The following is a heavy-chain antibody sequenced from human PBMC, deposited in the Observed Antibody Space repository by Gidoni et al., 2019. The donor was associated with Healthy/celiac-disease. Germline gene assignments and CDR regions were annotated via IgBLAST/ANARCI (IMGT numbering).Heavy chain of an antibody. CDR1: AFSLSTSGVG. V-gene: IGHV2-5*01. D-gene: IGHD2-15*01. Sequence: QITLMESGPTLVNPTQTLTLTCTFSAFSLSTSGVGVVLIRQPPGKALEWVALIYWNDCKRYRPSLTSRLTITKDTSKNQGVLTMTNMDPVDTATYYCAHCRTGLYCSGGSCYSPESWFDPWGQGTLVTVSS. CDR2: IYWNDCK. CDR3: AHCRTGLYCSGGSCYSPESWFDP. J-gene: IGHJ5*02.